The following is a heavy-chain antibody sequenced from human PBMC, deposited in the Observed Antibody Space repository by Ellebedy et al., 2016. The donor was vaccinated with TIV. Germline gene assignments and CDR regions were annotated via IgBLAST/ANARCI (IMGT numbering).Heavy chain of an antibody. J-gene: IGHJ4*02. CDR2: LHSGGTT. D-gene: IGHD4-17*01. Sequence: GGSLRLXCAASGFTISNNYMSWVRQAPGKGLEWVAILHSGGTTFYADSVKGRFTIPRDSSKNTLYLQMNSLRVEDTAVYYCARAPTVTSVFDCWGQGTLVTVSS. CDR3: ARAPTVTSVFDC. CDR1: GFTISNNY. V-gene: IGHV3-53*01.